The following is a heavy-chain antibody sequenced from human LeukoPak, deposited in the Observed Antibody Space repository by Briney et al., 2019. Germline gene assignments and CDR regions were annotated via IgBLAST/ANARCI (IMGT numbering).Heavy chain of an antibody. J-gene: IGHJ6*02. Sequence: SQTLSLTCAVSGGSISSGGYSWSWIRQPPGKGLEWIGYIYHSGSTYYNPSLKSRVTISVDRSKNQFSLKLSSVTAADTAVYYCSRDDFGNYGMDVWGQGTTVTVSS. CDR1: GGSISSGGYS. CDR3: SRDDFGNYGMDV. D-gene: IGHD3/OR15-3a*01. V-gene: IGHV4-30-2*01. CDR2: IYHSGST.